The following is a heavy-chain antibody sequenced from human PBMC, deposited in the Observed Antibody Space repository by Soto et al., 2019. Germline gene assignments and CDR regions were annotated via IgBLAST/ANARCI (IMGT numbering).Heavy chain of an antibody. D-gene: IGHD4-17*01. J-gene: IGHJ4*02. CDR2: INPTSGGT. V-gene: IGHV1-2*02. Sequence: GPSVKVSCKTSGYTFAAYYIHWIRQAPGQGLEWMGWINPTSGGTVYAQNFQDRVTMTRDTSISTAYMELRRLNSDDTAVYYCARDPDYGDYWGYFFDSWGQGTPVTVSS. CDR3: ARDPDYGDYWGYFFDS. CDR1: GYTFAAYY.